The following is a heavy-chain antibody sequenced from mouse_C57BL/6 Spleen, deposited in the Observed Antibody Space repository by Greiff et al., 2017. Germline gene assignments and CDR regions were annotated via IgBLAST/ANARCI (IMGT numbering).Heavy chain of an antibody. Sequence: EVQLVESGGGLVKPGGSLKLSCAASGFTFSDYGMHWVRQAPEKGLEWVAYISSGSSTIYYADTVKGRFTISRDNAKNTLFLQMTSLRSEDTAMYYCARGGYYGSSLYYFDYWGQGTTLTVSS. CDR3: ARGGYYGSSLYYFDY. V-gene: IGHV5-17*01. CDR2: ISSGSSTI. D-gene: IGHD1-1*01. CDR1: GFTFSDYG. J-gene: IGHJ2*01.